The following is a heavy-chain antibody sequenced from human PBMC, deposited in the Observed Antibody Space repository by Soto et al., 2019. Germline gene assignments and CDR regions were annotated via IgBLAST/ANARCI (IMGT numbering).Heavy chain of an antibody. CDR2: VYYSGST. V-gene: IGHV4-31*03. J-gene: IGHJ6*02. Sequence: QVQLQESGPGLVKPSQTLSLTCTVSGGSISSGSYYWSWIRQLPGKGLEWIGYVYYSGSTYYNPSLKSRVTISVDTSKNQFSLTLNYVTAADTAVYYCATRTDYYYGSGSLGGMDVWGQGATVTVSS. CDR1: GGSISSGSYY. D-gene: IGHD3-10*01. CDR3: ATRTDYYYGSGSLGGMDV.